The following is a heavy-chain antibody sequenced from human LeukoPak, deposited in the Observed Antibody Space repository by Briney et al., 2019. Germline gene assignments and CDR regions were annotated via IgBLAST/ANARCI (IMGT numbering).Heavy chain of an antibody. CDR1: RFNFISNW. CDR3: ASGHEYGWYQDH. V-gene: IGHV3-7*01. D-gene: IGHD6-19*01. Sequence: GGSLRLSCAASRFNFISNWMSWVRQAPGKGLEWVANIKQDGSEKYYVDSVKGRFTISRDNAKNSLYLQMNRLRAEDTAVYYCASGHEYGWYQDHWGQGTLVTVSS. J-gene: IGHJ4*02. CDR2: IKQDGSEK.